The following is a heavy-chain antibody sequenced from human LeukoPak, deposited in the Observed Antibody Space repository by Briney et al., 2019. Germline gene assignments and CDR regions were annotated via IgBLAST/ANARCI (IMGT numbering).Heavy chain of an antibody. V-gene: IGHV3-30-3*01. CDR1: GFDFSTYS. CDR3: ARDMQNTMADY. D-gene: IGHD3-10*01. CDR2: TSYDGSNK. Sequence: GGSLRLSCAASGFDFSTYSMYWVRQAPGKGLEWVAVTSYDGSNKYYADSVKGRFTISRDNSENTLSLQMNSLRAEDTAVYYCARDMQNTMADYWGQGTLVTVSS. J-gene: IGHJ4*02.